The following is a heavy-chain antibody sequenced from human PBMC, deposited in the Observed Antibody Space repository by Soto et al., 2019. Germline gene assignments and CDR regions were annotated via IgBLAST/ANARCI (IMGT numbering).Heavy chain of an antibody. CDR1: GFTFSSYA. Sequence: PGGSLRLSCAASGFTFSSYAMIWVRQAPGKGLEWVSAISGSGGSTYYADSVKGRFTISRDNSKNTLYLQMNSLRAEDTAVYYCAKHDYGGNMGTEYFQHWGQGTLVTVSS. CDR2: ISGSGGST. CDR3: AKHDYGGNMGTEYFQH. V-gene: IGHV3-23*01. J-gene: IGHJ1*01. D-gene: IGHD4-17*01.